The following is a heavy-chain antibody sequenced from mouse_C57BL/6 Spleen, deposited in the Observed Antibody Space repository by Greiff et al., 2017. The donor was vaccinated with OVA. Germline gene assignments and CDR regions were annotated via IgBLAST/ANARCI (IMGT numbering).Heavy chain of an antibody. V-gene: IGHV1-61*01. Sequence: QVQLQQPGAELVRPGSSVKLSCKASGYTFTSYWMDWVKQRPGQGLEWIGNIYPSDSETHYNQKFKDKATLTVDKSSSTAYMQLSSLTSEDSAVYYCARKREDAMDYWGQGTSVTVSS. CDR2: IYPSDSET. CDR3: ARKREDAMDY. J-gene: IGHJ4*01. CDR1: GYTFTSYW.